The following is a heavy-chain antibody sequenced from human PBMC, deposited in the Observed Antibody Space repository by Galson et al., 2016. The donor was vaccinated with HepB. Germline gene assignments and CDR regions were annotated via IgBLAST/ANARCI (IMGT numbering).Heavy chain of an antibody. Sequence: SLRLSCAASGFTVNNNYMRWVRQAPGKGLEWVSLIYSGGSTSFADSVKGRLTISRDNSKNTLYLQMNSLRVEDTAVYFCARDIGPVGQGTLVTVSS. CDR3: ARDIGP. CDR2: IYSGGST. CDR1: GFTVNNNY. J-gene: IGHJ5*02. V-gene: IGHV3-53*01.